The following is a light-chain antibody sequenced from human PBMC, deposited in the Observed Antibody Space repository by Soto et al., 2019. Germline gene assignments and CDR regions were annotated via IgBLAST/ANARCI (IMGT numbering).Light chain of an antibody. J-gene: IGKJ1*01. V-gene: IGKV3-15*01. CDR3: QQYGSPGT. CDR2: GAA. CDR1: QSVFSS. Sequence: EILLTQSPATLSVSPGERATLSCGASQSVFSSLAWYKQKPGQAPRLLIYGAATRATGVPARLSGSGSGTEFTLTISSPKSEDFAVYYCQQYGSPGTFGHGTKVDIK.